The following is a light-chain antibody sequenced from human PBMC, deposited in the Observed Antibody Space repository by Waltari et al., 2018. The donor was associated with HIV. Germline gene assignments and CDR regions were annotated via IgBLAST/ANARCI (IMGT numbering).Light chain of an antibody. V-gene: IGLV4-69*01. CDR3: QTWGTGIVL. J-gene: IGLJ2*01. CDR2: LNSDGSH. CDR1: SGHISYA. Sequence: QLVLTQSPSASASLGASVKLTCTLSSGHISYAIAWHQQQPEKGPRYLMNLNSDGSHTKGDGIPDRFSGSSSGAERYLTISSLQSDDEADYYCQTWGTGIVLFGGGTKVTVL.